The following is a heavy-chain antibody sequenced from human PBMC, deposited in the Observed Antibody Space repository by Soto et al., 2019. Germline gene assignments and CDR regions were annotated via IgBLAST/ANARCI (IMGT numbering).Heavy chain of an antibody. V-gene: IGHV4-34*01. CDR1: GGSFSGYY. J-gene: IGHJ6*02. CDR2: INHSGST. D-gene: IGHD6-13*01. Sequence: SETLSLTCAVYGGSFSGYYWSWIRQPPGKGLEWIGEINHSGSTNYNPSLKSRVTISVDTSKNQFSLKLSSVTAADTAVYYCARLRAAAGKYTYYYYGMDVWGQGTTVTVSS. CDR3: ARLRAAAGKYTYYYYGMDV.